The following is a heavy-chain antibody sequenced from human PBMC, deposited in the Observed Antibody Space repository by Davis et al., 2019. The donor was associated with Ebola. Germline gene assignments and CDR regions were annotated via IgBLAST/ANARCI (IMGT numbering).Heavy chain of an antibody. CDR1: GGSISSSSYY. J-gene: IGHJ4*02. D-gene: IGHD2-21*02. V-gene: IGHV4-39*07. CDR2: IYYSGST. CDR3: VRDSPVAHGYCGGDCYSTYFDY. Sequence: PSETLSLTCTVSGGSISSSSYYWGWIRQPPGKGLEWIGSIYYSGSTYYNPSLKSRVTISVDTSKNQFSLKLSSVTAADTAVYYCVRDSPVAHGYCGGDCYSTYFDYWGQGTLVTVSS.